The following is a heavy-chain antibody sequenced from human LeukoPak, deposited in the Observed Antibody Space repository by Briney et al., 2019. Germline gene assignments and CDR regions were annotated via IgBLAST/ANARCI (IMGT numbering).Heavy chain of an antibody. D-gene: IGHD6-19*01. J-gene: IGHJ3*02. CDR2: ISGSGGST. V-gene: IGHV3-23*01. CDR1: GFTFSSYA. CDR3: ARESSPVLRWLAFDAFDI. Sequence: QPGGSLRLSCAASGFTFSSYAMSWVRQAPGKGLEWVSAISGSGGSTYYADSVKGRFTISRDNAKNSLYLQMNSLRAEDTAVYYCARESSPVLRWLAFDAFDIWGQGTMVTVSS.